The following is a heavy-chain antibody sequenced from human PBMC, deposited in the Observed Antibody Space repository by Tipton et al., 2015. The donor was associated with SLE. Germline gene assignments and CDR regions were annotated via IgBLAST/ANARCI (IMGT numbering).Heavy chain of an antibody. V-gene: IGHV4-38-2*02. CDR1: GYSISSGYY. D-gene: IGHD3-10*01. CDR2: IYHSGST. CDR3: ARDGLLWYGESFYLHH. Sequence: TLSLTCTVSGYSISSGYYWGWIRQPPGKGLEWIGSIYHSGSTYYNQSLKSRVTISVDTSKNQFSLKLSSVTAADTAVYYCARDGLLWYGESFYLHHRGQGTQVPVST. J-gene: IGHJ4*01.